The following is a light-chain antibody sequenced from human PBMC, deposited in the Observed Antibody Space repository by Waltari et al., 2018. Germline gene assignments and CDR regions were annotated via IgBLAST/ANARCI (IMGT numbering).Light chain of an antibody. CDR3: QSYDSSLSGLYV. J-gene: IGLJ1*01. CDR1: SSTIGAGYD. CDR2: GNS. V-gene: IGLV1-40*01. Sequence: QSVLTQPPSVSGAPGQRVPISCTVSSSTIGAGYDVHWSQQLPGTAPKLLIYGNSNRPSGVPDRFSGSKSGTSASLAITGLQAEDEADYYCQSYDSSLSGLYVFGTGTKVTVL.